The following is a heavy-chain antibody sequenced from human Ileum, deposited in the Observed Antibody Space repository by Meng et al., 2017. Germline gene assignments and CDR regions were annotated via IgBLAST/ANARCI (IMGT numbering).Heavy chain of an antibody. CDR2: IHHSGST. CDR1: CASIIGVNW. Sequence: QGQLTVSRPGLVKPSGTLSLTCTVSCASIIGVNWWTWVRQTAGKGLEWIGEIHHSGSTNSIPSLKSRVTLSVDKSKNQFSLSMTSVTAADTAVYYCARGTGDIRVGFDYWGQGTLVTVSS. CDR3: ARGTGDIRVGFDY. J-gene: IGHJ4*02. D-gene: IGHD7-27*01. V-gene: IGHV4-4*02.